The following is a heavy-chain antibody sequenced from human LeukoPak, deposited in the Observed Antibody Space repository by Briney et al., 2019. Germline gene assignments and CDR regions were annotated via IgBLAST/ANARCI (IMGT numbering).Heavy chain of an antibody. CDR1: GGTFSSYA. CDR3: AAEYSSSLNPNYYMDV. CDR2: IIPIFGTA. J-gene: IGHJ6*03. D-gene: IGHD6-6*01. V-gene: IGHV1-69*05. Sequence: SVKVSCKASGGTFSSYAISWVRQAPGQGLEWMGGIIPIFGTANYAQKFQGRVTITTDESTSTAYMELSSLRSEDTAVYYCAAEYSSSLNPNYYMDVWGKGTTVTVSS.